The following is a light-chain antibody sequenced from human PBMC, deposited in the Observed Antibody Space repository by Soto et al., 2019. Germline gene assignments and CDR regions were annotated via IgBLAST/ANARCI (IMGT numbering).Light chain of an antibody. J-gene: IGKJ2*01. CDR1: QRGSSNY. CDR3: HQYGTLPYA. Sequence: IALTQSPGTLSLSPGERATLSCRASQRGSSNYVACYQHKPGQAPRLLIHGASIRATGIPDRFSGSGSVTDFTLTISRLEPEAFAVYDGHQYGTLPYAFGQGTKLQIK. CDR2: GAS. V-gene: IGKV3-20*01.